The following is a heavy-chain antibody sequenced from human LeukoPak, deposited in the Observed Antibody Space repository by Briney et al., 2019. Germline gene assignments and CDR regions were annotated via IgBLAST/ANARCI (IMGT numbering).Heavy chain of an antibody. Sequence: SQTLSLTCTVSGGSISSGGYYWSWIRQHPGKGLEWIGYIYYSGSTYYNPSLKSRVTISVDTSKNQFSLKLSSVTAADTAVYYCARLAAAGPPFDYWGQGTLVTVSS. CDR2: IYYSGST. CDR1: GGSISSGGYY. J-gene: IGHJ4*02. D-gene: IGHD6-13*01. V-gene: IGHV4-31*03. CDR3: ARLAAAGPPFDY.